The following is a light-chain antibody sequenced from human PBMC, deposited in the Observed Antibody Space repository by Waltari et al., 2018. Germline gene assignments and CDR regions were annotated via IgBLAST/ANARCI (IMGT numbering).Light chain of an antibody. Sequence: QSALPQPASVSASPGQSITISCTGTSSDIGSYDLVSWYQQPPGKAPKLIVYAVRERPSGVSSRFSGSKSGNTASLTISGLQAEDEADYYCSSAGDGTLLFGGGTKLTVL. V-gene: IGLV2-23*02. CDR2: AVR. CDR1: SSDIGSYDL. CDR3: CSSAGDGTLL. J-gene: IGLJ3*02.